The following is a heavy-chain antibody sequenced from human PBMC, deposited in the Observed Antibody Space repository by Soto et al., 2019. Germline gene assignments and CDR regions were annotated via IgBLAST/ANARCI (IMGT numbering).Heavy chain of an antibody. J-gene: IGHJ4*02. CDR2: IKSKTDGGTT. CDR3: TTPRATYYDYVWGSYRADYFVY. V-gene: IGHV3-15*01. D-gene: IGHD3-16*02. CDR1: GFTFSNAW. Sequence: EVQLVESGGGLVKPGGSLRLSCAASGFTFSNAWMSWVRQAPGKGLEWVGRIKSKTDGGTTDYAAPVKGRFTISRDDSKNTLYLQMNSLKTEDTAVHYCTTPRATYYDYVWGSYRADYFVYWGQGTLVTVSS.